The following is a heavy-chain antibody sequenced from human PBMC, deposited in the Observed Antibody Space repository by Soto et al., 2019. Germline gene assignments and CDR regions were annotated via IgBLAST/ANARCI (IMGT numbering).Heavy chain of an antibody. V-gene: IGHV3-23*01. CDR2: ISGSGGST. Sequence: GGSLRLSCAASGFTCSGYAMSWVRQAPGKGLEWVSAISGSGGSTYYADSVKGRFTTSRDNSKNTLYLQMNSLRAEDTAVYYCAKFYYGDFNAFDGWGQGTLVTVSS. CDR1: GFTCSGYA. D-gene: IGHD4-17*01. CDR3: AKFYYGDFNAFDG. J-gene: IGHJ4*02.